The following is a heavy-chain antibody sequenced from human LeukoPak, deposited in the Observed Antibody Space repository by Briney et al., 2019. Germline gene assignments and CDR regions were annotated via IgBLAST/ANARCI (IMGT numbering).Heavy chain of an antibody. CDR1: GFTFISYG. V-gene: IGHV3-30*18. J-gene: IGHJ4*02. Sequence: GGSLRLSCAASGFTFISYGMHWVRQAPGKGLEWVAAISPDGNLEYYTDSVKGRFTISRDNSKNMIYLQMSSLRGEDSALYYCAKINNNDDYWVQGTLVTVSS. CDR2: ISPDGNLE. CDR3: AKINNNDDY. D-gene: IGHD1/OR15-1a*01.